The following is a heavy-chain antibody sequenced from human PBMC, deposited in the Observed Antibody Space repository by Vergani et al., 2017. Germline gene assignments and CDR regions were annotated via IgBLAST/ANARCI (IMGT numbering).Heavy chain of an antibody. Sequence: QLQLPESGPGLVKPSETLSLACSVSGASISGSSYYWGWIRQPPGKGLEWIGSIYYSGSTYYNPALKSRVTISADTSKNQFSLKLSSVTAADTAVYYCAREGYWGQGTLVTVSS. CDR2: IYYSGST. J-gene: IGHJ4*02. CDR1: GASISGSSYY. V-gene: IGHV4-39*02. CDR3: AREGY.